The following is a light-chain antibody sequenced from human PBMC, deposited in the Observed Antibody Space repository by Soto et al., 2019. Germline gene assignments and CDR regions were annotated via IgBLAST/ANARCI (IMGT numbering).Light chain of an antibody. Sequence: DIQMTQSPSTLSASVGDRVTITCRASQSISSWLTWYQQKAGQAPKLLIYKASIVESGVPSRFSGSGSWTEFTLTISSLQPDDSATYYCQQYSYFATFGQGTRV. V-gene: IGKV1-5*03. CDR1: QSISSW. J-gene: IGKJ1*01. CDR2: KAS. CDR3: QQYSYFAT.